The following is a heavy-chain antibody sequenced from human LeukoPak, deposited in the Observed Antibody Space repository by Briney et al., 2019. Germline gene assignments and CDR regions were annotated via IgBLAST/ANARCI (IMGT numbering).Heavy chain of an antibody. CDR2: ISYDGSNK. Sequence: PGGSLRLSCAASGFTFSHYVMHWVRQAPGKGLEWVAVISYDGSNKYYADSVKGRFTISSDNSKNTLFLQMNSLRAEDTAVYYCARDLHHCSSTSCTYFYYGMDVWGQGTTVTVSS. V-gene: IGHV3-30*04. D-gene: IGHD2-2*01. CDR3: ARDLHHCSSTSCTYFYYGMDV. J-gene: IGHJ6*02. CDR1: GFTFSHYV.